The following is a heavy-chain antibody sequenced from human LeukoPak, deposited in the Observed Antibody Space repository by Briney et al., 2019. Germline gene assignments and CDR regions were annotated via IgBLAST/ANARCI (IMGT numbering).Heavy chain of an antibody. CDR3: ARHSDMDYFDY. V-gene: IGHV4-38-2*01. J-gene: IGHJ4*02. Sequence: SETLSLTCAVSGYSISSGYYWGWIRQPPGKGLEWIGSIYHSGSTYYNPSLKSRVTISVDTSKNQFSLKLSSVTAADMAVYYCARHSDMDYFDYWGQGTLVTVSS. CDR2: IYHSGST. CDR1: GYSISSGYY.